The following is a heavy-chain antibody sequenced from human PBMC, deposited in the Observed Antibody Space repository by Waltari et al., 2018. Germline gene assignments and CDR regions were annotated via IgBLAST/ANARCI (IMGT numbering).Heavy chain of an antibody. V-gene: IGHV4-30-4*08. Sequence: QVQLQESGPGLVKPSQTLSLTCTVPGGSIRSGDYYWSWFRQPPGKGLEWIAYIYYSGSTYYNPSLKSRITISLDTSRNQFSLNLSSVTAADTAVYYCARENRAGWDRYFDLWGRGTLVTVSS. CDR2: IYYSGST. CDR3: ARENRAGWDRYFDL. J-gene: IGHJ2*01. D-gene: IGHD1-26*01. CDR1: GGSIRSGDYY.